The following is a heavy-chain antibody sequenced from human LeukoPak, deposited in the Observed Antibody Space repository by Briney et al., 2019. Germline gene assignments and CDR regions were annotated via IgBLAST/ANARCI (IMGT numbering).Heavy chain of an antibody. Sequence: SETLSLTCGVSGGSITSTNWWSWVRQPPGQGLEWIGEISLTGRTNYNPSLIGRVIMSLDESRNQLSLTLTSVTAADTVMYYCTRESGPYCPFGYWGQGTLVVVPS. CDR3: TRESGPYCPFGY. CDR1: GGSITSTNW. D-gene: IGHD1-26*01. V-gene: IGHV4-4*02. CDR2: ISLTGRT. J-gene: IGHJ4*02.